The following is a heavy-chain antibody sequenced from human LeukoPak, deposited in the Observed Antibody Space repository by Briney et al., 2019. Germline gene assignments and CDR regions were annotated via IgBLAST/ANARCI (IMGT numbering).Heavy chain of an antibody. V-gene: IGHV3-23*01. Sequence: GGSLRLSCEASGFTFSNYAVSWVHQAPGKGLEWVSAISGSGGSTYYADSVKGRFTISRDNSKNTLYLQMNSLRAEDTAVYYCAKVSGGYYYYYMDVWGKGTTVTVSS. CDR2: ISGSGGST. D-gene: IGHD3-10*01. CDR1: GFTFSNYA. CDR3: AKVSGGYYYYYMDV. J-gene: IGHJ6*03.